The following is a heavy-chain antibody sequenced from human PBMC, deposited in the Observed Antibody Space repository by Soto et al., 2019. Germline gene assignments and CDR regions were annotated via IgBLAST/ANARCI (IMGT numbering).Heavy chain of an antibody. CDR3: ARDGDYGDYVRY. D-gene: IGHD4-17*01. CDR2: IIPILGIA. V-gene: IGHV1-69*08. J-gene: IGHJ4*02. CDR1: GGTFSSYT. Sequence: QVQLVQSGAEVKKPGSSVKVSCKASGGTFSSYTISWVRQAPGQGLEWMGRIIPILGIANYAQKFQGRVTITADKSTSTANMELSSLRSEDTAVYYWARDGDYGDYVRYWGQGTLVTVSS.